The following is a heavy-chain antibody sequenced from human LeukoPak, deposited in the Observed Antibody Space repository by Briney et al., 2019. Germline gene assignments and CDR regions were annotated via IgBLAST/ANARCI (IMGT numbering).Heavy chain of an antibody. CDR3: ARSVVVIAIRWFDP. Sequence: AASVKVSCKASGYTFTSYGISWVRQAPGQGFEWMGWISAYNGNTNYAQKLQGRVTMTTDTSTSTAYMELRSLRSDDTAVYYCARSVVVIAIRWFDPWGQGTLVTVSS. CDR2: ISAYNGNT. D-gene: IGHD2-21*01. J-gene: IGHJ5*02. CDR1: GYTFTSYG. V-gene: IGHV1-18*01.